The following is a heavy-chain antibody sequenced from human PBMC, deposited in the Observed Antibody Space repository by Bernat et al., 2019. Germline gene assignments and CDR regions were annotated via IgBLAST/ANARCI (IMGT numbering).Heavy chain of an antibody. CDR1: GYTFTGYY. V-gene: IGHV1-2*04. D-gene: IGHD3-10*01. J-gene: IGHJ6*02. CDR3: ARTMVRGRDLNYYYGMDV. Sequence: QVQLVQSGAEVKKPGASVKVSCKASGYTFTGYYMHWVRQAPGQGLEWMGWINPNSGGTNYAQKFQGWVTMTRDTSISTAYMELSRLRSDDTAVYYCARTMVRGRDLNYYYGMDVWGQGTTVTVSS. CDR2: INPNSGGT.